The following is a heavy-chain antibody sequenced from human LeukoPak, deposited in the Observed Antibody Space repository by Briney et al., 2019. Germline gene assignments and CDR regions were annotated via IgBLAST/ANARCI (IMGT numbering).Heavy chain of an antibody. CDR2: IYTSGST. CDR3: ARGPIYGSGTKIDY. D-gene: IGHD3-10*01. V-gene: IGHV4-61*02. CDR1: GGSISSGSYY. J-gene: IGHJ4*02. Sequence: SETLSLTCTVSGGSISSGSYYWSWIRQPAGKGLEWIGRIYTSGSTNYNPSLKSRVTISVDTSKNQFSLKLSSVTAADTAVYYCARGPIYGSGTKIDYWGQGTLVTVSS.